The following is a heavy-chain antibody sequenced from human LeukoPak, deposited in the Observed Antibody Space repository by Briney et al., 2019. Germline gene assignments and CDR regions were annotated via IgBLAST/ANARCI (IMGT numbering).Heavy chain of an antibody. Sequence: PGGSLRLSCAASGFTFSSYSMNWVRQAPGKGLEWVSSISSSSSYIYYADSVKGRFTISRDNAKNSLYLQMNILRAEDRVVFYCARDRTLVVFDYWGQGTLVTVSS. V-gene: IGHV3-21*01. CDR1: GFTFSSYS. CDR2: ISSSSSYI. CDR3: ARDRTLVVFDY. J-gene: IGHJ4*02. D-gene: IGHD3-22*01.